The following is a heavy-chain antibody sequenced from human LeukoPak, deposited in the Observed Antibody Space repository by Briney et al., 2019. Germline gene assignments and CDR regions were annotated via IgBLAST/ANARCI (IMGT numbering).Heavy chain of an antibody. CDR3: AAEGNDYGDYGY. J-gene: IGHJ4*02. V-gene: IGHV1-58*02. CDR1: GGTFSSYA. CDR2: IVVGSGNT. Sequence: EASVKVSCKASGGTFSSYAISWVRQAPGQRLEWIGWIVVGSGNTNYAQKFQERVTITRDMSTSTAYMELSSRRSEDTAVYYCAAEGNDYGDYGYWGQGTLVTVSS. D-gene: IGHD4-17*01.